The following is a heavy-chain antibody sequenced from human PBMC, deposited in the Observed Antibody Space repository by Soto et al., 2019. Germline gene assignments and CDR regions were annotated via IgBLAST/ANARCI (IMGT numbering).Heavy chain of an antibody. V-gene: IGHV3-30*18. CDR2: ISYDGSNK. CDR3: AKDLCSSSSCYYNYGMDV. D-gene: IGHD2-2*01. J-gene: IGHJ6*02. Sequence: GKGLEWVAVISYDGSNKYYADSVKGRFTISRDNSKNTLYLQMNSLRAEDTAVYYGAKDLCSSSSCYYNYGMDVWGQGTTVTVSS.